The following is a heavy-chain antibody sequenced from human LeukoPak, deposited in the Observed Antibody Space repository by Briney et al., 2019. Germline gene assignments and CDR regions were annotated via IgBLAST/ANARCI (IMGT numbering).Heavy chain of an antibody. Sequence: SETLSLTCAVYGGSFSGHYWSWIRQPPGKGMEWIGEINHSGSTNYNTSLKSRVTISVDTSKNQFSLKLSSVTAADTAVYYCARGRGGGYCSSTSCRVYFDYWGQGTLVTVSS. CDR3: ARGRGGGYCSSTSCRVYFDY. CDR2: INHSGST. V-gene: IGHV4-34*01. CDR1: GGSFSGHY. J-gene: IGHJ4*02. D-gene: IGHD2-2*01.